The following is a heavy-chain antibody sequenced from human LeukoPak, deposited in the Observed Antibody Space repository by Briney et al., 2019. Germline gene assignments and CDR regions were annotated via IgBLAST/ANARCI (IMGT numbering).Heavy chain of an antibody. Sequence: GGSLRLSCAASGFTVSSNYMSWVRQAPGKGLEWVSVIYSGGSTYYPDSVKGRFTISRDNSKNTLYLQMNGLRAEDTAVYYCARDVLASSGWPTSHFDCWGQGALVTVSS. CDR3: ARDVLASSGWPTSHFDC. V-gene: IGHV3-66*01. CDR1: GFTVSSNY. CDR2: IYSGGST. J-gene: IGHJ4*02. D-gene: IGHD6-19*01.